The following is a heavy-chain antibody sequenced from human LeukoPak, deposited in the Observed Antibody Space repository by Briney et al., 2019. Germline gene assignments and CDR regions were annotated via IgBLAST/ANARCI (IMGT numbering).Heavy chain of an antibody. CDR3: XXXPPYYYYGMDV. V-gene: IGHV4-4*07. CDR1: GGSISSYY. J-gene: IGHJ6*02. CDR2: IYTSGST. Sequence: SETLSLTCTVSGGSISSYYWSWIRQPAGKGLEWIGRIYTSGSTNYNPSLKSRVTMSVDTSKNQFSLKLSSVTAADTAVYYCXXXPPYYYYGMDVWGQGTTVTVSS.